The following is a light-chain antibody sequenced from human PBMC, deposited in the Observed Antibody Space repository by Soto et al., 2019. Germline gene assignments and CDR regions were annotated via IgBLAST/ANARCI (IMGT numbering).Light chain of an antibody. Sequence: IQMTQSPSSLSASVGDRVTITCRASQDIRNDLGWYQQKPGKAPKLLIYAASTLQSGVPSRFSGSGSGIHSTLTISSLQPEDFATYYCLQDYNFPRTFGQGTKVEIK. CDR1: QDIRND. J-gene: IGKJ1*01. CDR3: LQDYNFPRT. CDR2: AAS. V-gene: IGKV1-6*01.